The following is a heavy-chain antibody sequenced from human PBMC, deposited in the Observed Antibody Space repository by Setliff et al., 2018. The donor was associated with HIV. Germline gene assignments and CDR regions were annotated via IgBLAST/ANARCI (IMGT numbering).Heavy chain of an antibody. J-gene: IGHJ4*02. Sequence: PGGSLRLSCAASGFTFNTYTMNWVRQAPGKGLEWLSYISDTSATISYADSVKGRFTISRDNAKNSLYLQMNSLRAEDTAVYYCAKTREINNFWSGIDYWGQGTLVTVSS. V-gene: IGHV3-48*01. CDR2: ISDTSATI. CDR3: AKTREINNFWSGIDY. D-gene: IGHD3-3*01. CDR1: GFTFNTYT.